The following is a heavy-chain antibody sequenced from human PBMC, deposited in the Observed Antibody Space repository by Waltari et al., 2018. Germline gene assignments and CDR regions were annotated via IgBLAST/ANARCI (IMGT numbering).Heavy chain of an antibody. Sequence: QVQLVESGGGVVQPGRSLRLSCAASGFTFSSYGMHWVRQAPGKGLEWVAVIWYDGSNKYYADSVKGRFTISRDNSKNTLYLQMNSLRAEDTAMYYCAVAGTPVGVDYWGQGTLVTVSS. J-gene: IGHJ4*02. CDR3: AVAGTPVGVDY. CDR1: GFTFSSYG. CDR2: IWYDGSNK. D-gene: IGHD6-19*01. V-gene: IGHV3-33*08.